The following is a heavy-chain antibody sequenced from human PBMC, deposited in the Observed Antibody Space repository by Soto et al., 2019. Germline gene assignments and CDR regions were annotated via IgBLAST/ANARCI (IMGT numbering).Heavy chain of an antibody. CDR2: MNPDSGNT. V-gene: IGHV1-8*01. CDR3: ARGRFRRTWFDP. D-gene: IGHD3-16*01. CDR1: RYTFINYD. Sequence: QVQMVQYGAEVKKPGASVKVSCKASRYTFINYDIHWVRQATGQGIEWMGWMNPDSGNTGQSKQFQGRVTMTRDTSISTAYMELSSLRSEDTAVYYCARGRFRRTWFDPWGQGTLVTVS. J-gene: IGHJ5*02.